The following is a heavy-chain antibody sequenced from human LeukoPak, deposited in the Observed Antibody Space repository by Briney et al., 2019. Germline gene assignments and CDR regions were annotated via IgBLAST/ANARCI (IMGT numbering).Heavy chain of an antibody. D-gene: IGHD3-10*01. CDR3: ARGGVTMVRGVIRDYYYMDV. CDR2: INPNSGGT. CDR1: GYTFTGYY. Sequence: GASVKVSCKASGYTFTGYYMHWVRQAPGQGLEWMGWINPNSGGTNYAQKFQGRVTMTRDTSISTAYMELSRLRSEDTAVYYCARGGVTMVRGVIRDYYYMDVWGKGTTVTISS. V-gene: IGHV1-2*02. J-gene: IGHJ6*03.